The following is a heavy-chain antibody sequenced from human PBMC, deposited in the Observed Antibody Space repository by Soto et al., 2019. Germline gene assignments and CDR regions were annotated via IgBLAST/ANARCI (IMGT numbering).Heavy chain of an antibody. D-gene: IGHD5-12*01. Sequence: GESLKISCKGSGYSFTSYWIGWVRQMPGKGLEWMGIIYPDDSDTRYSSSFQGQVTISADKSISTAYLQWSSLKASDTAMYYCARWLRGYSGYDSSYGMDVWGQGTTVTVSS. J-gene: IGHJ6*02. V-gene: IGHV5-51*01. CDR3: ARWLRGYSGYDSSYGMDV. CDR1: GYSFTSYW. CDR2: IYPDDSDT.